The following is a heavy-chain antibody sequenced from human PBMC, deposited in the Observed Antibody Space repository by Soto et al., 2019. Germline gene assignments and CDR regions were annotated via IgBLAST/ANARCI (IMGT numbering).Heavy chain of an antibody. V-gene: IGHV1-18*01. CDR1: GYTFTSYG. Sequence: ASVKVSCKASGYTFTSYGISWVRQAPGQGLEWMGWISAYNGNTNYAQKLQGRVTMTTDTSKSIAYLQMNSLKTEDTAVYYCTRDKAPLHPLVFDPWGQGTLVTVSS. D-gene: IGHD4-4*01. J-gene: IGHJ5*02. CDR3: TRDKAPLHPLVFDP. CDR2: ISAYNGNT.